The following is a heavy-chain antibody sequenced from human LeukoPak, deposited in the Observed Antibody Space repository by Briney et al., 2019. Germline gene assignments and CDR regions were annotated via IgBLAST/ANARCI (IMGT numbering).Heavy chain of an antibody. CDR1: SGSISSYY. V-gene: IGHV4-59*01. CDR3: ARDYYDSSGL. J-gene: IGHJ4*02. Sequence: SETLSLTCTVSSGSISSYYWSWIRQPPGKGLEWIGYIYYSGSTNYNPSLKSRVTISVDTSKNQFSLKLSSVTAADTAVYYCARDYYDSSGLWGQGTLVTVSS. D-gene: IGHD3-22*01. CDR2: IYYSGST.